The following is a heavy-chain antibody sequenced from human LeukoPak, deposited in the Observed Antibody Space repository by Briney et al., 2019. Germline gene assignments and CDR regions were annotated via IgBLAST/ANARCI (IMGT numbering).Heavy chain of an antibody. CDR3: AKGPIVVVITEGSLDY. D-gene: IGHD3-22*01. CDR1: GFTFSSYA. V-gene: IGHV3-23*01. J-gene: IGHJ4*02. Sequence: GGSLRLSCAASGFTFSSYAMSWVRQAPGKGLEWVSAISGSGGSTYYADSVKGRFTISRDNSKNTLYLQMNSLRAEDTAVYYCAKGPIVVVITEGSLDYWGQGTLVTVSS. CDR2: ISGSGGST.